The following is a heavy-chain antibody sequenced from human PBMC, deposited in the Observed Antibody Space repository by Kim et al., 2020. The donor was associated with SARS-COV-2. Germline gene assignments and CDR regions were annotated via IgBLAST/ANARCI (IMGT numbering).Heavy chain of an antibody. D-gene: IGHD3-9*01. J-gene: IGHJ4*02. CDR1: GFTFSSYA. CDR2: ISYDGSNK. V-gene: IGHV3-30*04. Sequence: GGSLRLSCAASGFTFSSYAMHWVRQAPGKGLEWVAVISYDGSNKYYADSVKGRFTISRDNSKNTLYLQMNSLRAEDTAVYYCARDAPLKYYDILTGYYTSYFDYWGQGTLVTVSS. CDR3: ARDAPLKYYDILTGYYTSYFDY.